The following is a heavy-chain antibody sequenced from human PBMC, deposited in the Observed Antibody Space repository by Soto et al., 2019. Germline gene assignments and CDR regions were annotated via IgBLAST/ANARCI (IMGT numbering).Heavy chain of an antibody. D-gene: IGHD1-26*01. CDR1: GFTFSSYA. CDR3: ARGSGSYYYYGMDV. V-gene: IGHV3-30-3*01. CDR2: ISDDGSNK. J-gene: IGHJ6*01. Sequence: QVQLVESGGGVVQPGRSLRLSCAASGFTFSSYAMHWVRQAPGKGLEWVAVISDDGSNKYYADSVKGRFTISRDSSKNTLYLQMNSLRDDDTAVYYCARGSGSYYYYGMDVWGQGTTVTVSS.